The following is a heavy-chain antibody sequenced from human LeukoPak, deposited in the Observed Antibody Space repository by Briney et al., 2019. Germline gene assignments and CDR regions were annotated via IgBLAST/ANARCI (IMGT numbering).Heavy chain of an antibody. CDR1: GGSISSGGYY. CDR3: ARDPKIAPRAGAFDI. D-gene: IGHD3-22*01. CDR2: IYYSGST. V-gene: IGHV4-31*03. J-gene: IGHJ3*02. Sequence: PSETLSLTCTVSGGSISSGGYYWSWIRQHPGKGLEWIGYIYYSGSTYYNPSLKSRVTISVDTSKNQFSLKLSSVTAADTAVYYCARDPKIAPRAGAFDIWGQGTMVTVSS.